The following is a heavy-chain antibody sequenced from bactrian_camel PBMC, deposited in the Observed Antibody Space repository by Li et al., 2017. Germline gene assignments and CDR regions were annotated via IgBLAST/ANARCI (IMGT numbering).Heavy chain of an antibody. D-gene: IGHD1*01. J-gene: IGHJ4*01. CDR3: ATDAVPINRVCIAAAITGLGV. CDR2: QYRNGDI. CDR1: GFAFDAKD. Sequence: HVQLVESGGGSVPAGGSLRHTCTGSGFAFDAKDMSWYRQTPGTSECKLVSTQYRNGDIYYLPSVKGRFTISLDDTKNILYLQMNNLQPEDTAMYYCATDAVPINRVCIAAAITGLGVRGQGTQVTVS. V-gene: IGHV3S55*01.